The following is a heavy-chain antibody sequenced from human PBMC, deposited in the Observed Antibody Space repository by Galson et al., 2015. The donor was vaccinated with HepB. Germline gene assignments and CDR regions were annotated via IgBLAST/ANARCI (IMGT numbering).Heavy chain of an antibody. CDR1: GGSISSGGYY. D-gene: IGHD6-6*01. CDR3: EAARPGGAFDI. CDR2: IYYSGST. Sequence: TLSLTCAVSGGSISSGGYYWSWIRQHPGKGLEWIGYIYYSGSTYYNPSLKSRVTISVDTSKNQFSLKLSSVTAADTAVYYCEAARPGGAFDIWGQGTMVTVSS. V-gene: IGHV4-31*11. J-gene: IGHJ3*02.